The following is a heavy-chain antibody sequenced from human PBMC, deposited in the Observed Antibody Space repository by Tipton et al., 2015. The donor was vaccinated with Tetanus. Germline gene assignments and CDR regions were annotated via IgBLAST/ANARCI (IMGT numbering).Heavy chain of an antibody. Sequence: SLRLSCEASGFTFNTYAMNWVRQAPGKGLEWVASITGRGDATYYSDSVKGRFTISRDNSKNTLSLQMSSLRVEDTAVYYCARGLPREPFYFDYWGQGKQVTVSS. V-gene: IGHV3-23*01. D-gene: IGHD1-26*01. CDR3: ARGLPREPFYFDY. CDR1: GFTFNTYA. J-gene: IGHJ4*02. CDR2: ITGRGDAT.